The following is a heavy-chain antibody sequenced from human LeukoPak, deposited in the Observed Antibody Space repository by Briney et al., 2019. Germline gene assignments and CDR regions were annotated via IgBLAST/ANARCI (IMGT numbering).Heavy chain of an antibody. Sequence: SVKVSCKASGRTFSIYAISWVRHAPGQGREWMGRTIPILGIANYAQKFQGRATITADKSTSTASMELSSLRSEDTAVYYCATNYNDSSGDDYWGQGTLVTVSS. V-gene: IGHV1-69*04. D-gene: IGHD3-22*01. CDR3: ATNYNDSSGDDY. CDR2: TIPILGIA. CDR1: GRTFSIYA. J-gene: IGHJ4*02.